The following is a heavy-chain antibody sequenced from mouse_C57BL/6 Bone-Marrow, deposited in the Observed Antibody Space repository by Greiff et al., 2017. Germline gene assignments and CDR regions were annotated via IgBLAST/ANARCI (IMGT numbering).Heavy chain of an antibody. Sequence: EVQRVESGGDLVKPGGSLKLSCAASGFTFSSYGMSWVRQTPDKRLEWVATISSGGSYTYYPDSVKGRFTIARDNAKNTLYLQMSSLKSEDTAMYYCARFAYWGQGTLVTVSA. CDR2: ISSGGSYT. CDR1: GFTFSSYG. V-gene: IGHV5-6*01. J-gene: IGHJ3*01. CDR3: ARFAY.